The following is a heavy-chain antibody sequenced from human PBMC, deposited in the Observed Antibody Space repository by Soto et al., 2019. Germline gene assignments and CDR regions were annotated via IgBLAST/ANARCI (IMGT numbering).Heavy chain of an antibody. V-gene: IGHV3-30*18. CDR3: AKGGGYSYGYLDY. Sequence: QVQLVESGGGVVQPGRSLRLSCAASGFTFSSYGMHWVRQAPGKGLEWVAVITYDGSNKYYADSVKGRFTISRDNSKNTLYLQMNSLRAEDTAVYYCAKGGGYSYGYLDYWGQGTLVTVSS. CDR2: ITYDGSNK. D-gene: IGHD5-18*01. CDR1: GFTFSSYG. J-gene: IGHJ4*02.